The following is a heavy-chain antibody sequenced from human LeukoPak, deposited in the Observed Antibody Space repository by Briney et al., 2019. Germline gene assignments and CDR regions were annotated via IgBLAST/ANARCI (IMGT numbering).Heavy chain of an antibody. Sequence: ASVKVSCKVSGHTLTELSMHWVRQAPGKGLEWMGGFDPEDGETIYAQKFQGRVTMTEDTPTDTAYMELSSLRSEDTAVYYCARGEFGLTTVTYFDYWGQGTLVTVSS. CDR3: ARGEFGLTTVTYFDY. V-gene: IGHV1-24*01. D-gene: IGHD4-17*01. CDR1: GHTLTELS. CDR2: FDPEDGET. J-gene: IGHJ4*02.